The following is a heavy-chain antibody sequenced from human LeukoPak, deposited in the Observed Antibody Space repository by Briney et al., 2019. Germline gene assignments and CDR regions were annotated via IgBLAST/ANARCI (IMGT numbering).Heavy chain of an antibody. V-gene: IGHV3-53*01. CDR1: GFTVNSDY. CDR3: AKAFLYYYGSGSYSDY. CDR2: IDTGGYT. Sequence: PGGSLRLSCAVSGFTVNSDYMRWVRQAPGKGLQWVSVIDTGGYTYYVDSVKGRFTISRDNSKNTLYLQMNSLRAEDTAVYYCAKAFLYYYGSGSYSDYWGQGTLVTVSS. D-gene: IGHD3-10*01. J-gene: IGHJ4*02.